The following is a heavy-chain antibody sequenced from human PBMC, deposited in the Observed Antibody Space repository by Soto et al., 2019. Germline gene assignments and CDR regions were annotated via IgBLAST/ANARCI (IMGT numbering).Heavy chain of an antibody. V-gene: IGHV1-18*01. D-gene: IGHD5-12*01. CDR2: ISSYNGDT. CDR1: GYTFTRSG. CDR3: AREGVAPYYYYGMDV. J-gene: IGHJ6*02. Sequence: QVQLEQSGGEVKKPGASVKVSCKASGYTFTRSGISWVRQAPGQGLEWMGWISSYNGDTNYAQKFQGRVTMTTDTSTSTAYMELRSLRSDDTAVYYCAREGVAPYYYYGMDVWGQGTPVTVSS.